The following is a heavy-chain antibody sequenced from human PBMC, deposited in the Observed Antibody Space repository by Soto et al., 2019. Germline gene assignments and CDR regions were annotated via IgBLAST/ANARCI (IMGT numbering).Heavy chain of an antibody. V-gene: IGHV1-18*04. J-gene: IGHJ6*02. CDR1: GYTFTSYG. CDR2: ISAYNGNT. CDR3: ARVPVSYDILTGYPLSGCYYGMDV. D-gene: IGHD3-9*01. Sequence: ASVKVSCKASGYTFTSYGISWVRQAPGQGLEWMGWISAYNGNTNYAQKLQGRVTMTTDTSTSTAYMELRSLRSDDTAVYYCARVPVSYDILTGYPLSGCYYGMDVWGQGTTVTVSS.